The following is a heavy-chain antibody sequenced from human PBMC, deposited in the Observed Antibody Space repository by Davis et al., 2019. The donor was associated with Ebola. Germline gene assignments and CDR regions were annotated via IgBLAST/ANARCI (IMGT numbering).Heavy chain of an antibody. Sequence: GESLKISCAASGFTFSNYGMHWVRQAPGKGLEWVAIISYDGSNKYYADSVKGRFTISRDNSKNTLYLQMNSLRAEDTAVHYCAKDFYDSSGRYFDFWGQGTLVTVSS. CDR2: ISYDGSNK. D-gene: IGHD3-22*01. V-gene: IGHV3-30*18. CDR3: AKDFYDSSGRYFDF. CDR1: GFTFSNYG. J-gene: IGHJ4*02.